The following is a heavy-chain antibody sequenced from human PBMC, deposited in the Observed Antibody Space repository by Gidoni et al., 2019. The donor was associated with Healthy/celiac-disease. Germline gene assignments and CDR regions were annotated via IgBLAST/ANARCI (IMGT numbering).Heavy chain of an antibody. J-gene: IGHJ4*02. V-gene: IGHV1-46*01. CDR3: ARDRRGAAMLIY. D-gene: IGHD2-2*01. Sequence: QVQLVQSGAEVKKPGASVKVSCKASGYTFTSYYMHWVRQAPGQGLEWMGIINPRGGSTSYAKKFQGRVTMTRDTSTSTVYMELSSLRSEDTAVYYCARDRRGAAMLIYWGQGTLVTVSS. CDR2: INPRGGST. CDR1: GYTFTSYY.